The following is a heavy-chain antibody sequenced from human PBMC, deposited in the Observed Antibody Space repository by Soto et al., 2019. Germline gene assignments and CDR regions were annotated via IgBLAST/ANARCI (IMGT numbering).Heavy chain of an antibody. CDR2: INPNSGDT. J-gene: IGHJ6*02. D-gene: IGHD3-9*01. CDR1: GYIFTGYH. Sequence: QVHLVQSGAEVKKPGASVKVSCKASGYIFTGYHIHWVRQAPGRGLEWMGWINPNSGDTEYAQNFQGMVTRTRDTYFNLVDMEMSGRMSDDTAVYYCARDARGTRGFDEMDLWGQGTTVTVSS. CDR3: ARDARGTRGFDEMDL. V-gene: IGHV1-2*02.